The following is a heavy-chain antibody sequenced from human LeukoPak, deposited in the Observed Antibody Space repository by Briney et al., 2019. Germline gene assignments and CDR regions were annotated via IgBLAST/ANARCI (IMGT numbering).Heavy chain of an antibody. Sequence: PGGSLRLSCAASGFAFSSSAMSWVRQVPGKGVEWVSGISASGGSTSYADSVRGRFTISRDNSKNTLYVQMNSLRAEDTAVYYCARGSTYYDSSGQVPFDYWGQGTLVTVSS. V-gene: IGHV3-23*01. J-gene: IGHJ4*02. CDR2: ISASGGST. D-gene: IGHD3-22*01. CDR1: GFAFSSSA. CDR3: ARGSTYYDSSGQVPFDY.